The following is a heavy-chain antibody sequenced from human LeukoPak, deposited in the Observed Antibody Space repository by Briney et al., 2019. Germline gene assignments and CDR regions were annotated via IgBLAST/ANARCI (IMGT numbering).Heavy chain of an antibody. CDR2: ISGSGGST. CDR3: AKDRGVRVPSGHFDY. CDR1: GFTFSSYA. V-gene: IGHV3-23*01. Sequence: GGSLRLSCAASGFTFSSYAMSWVRQAPGKGLEWVAAISGSGGSTYYADSVKGRFTISRDNSKNTLYLQMNSPRAEDTAVYYCAKDRGVRVPSGHFDYWGQGTLVTVSS. J-gene: IGHJ4*02. D-gene: IGHD2-8*02.